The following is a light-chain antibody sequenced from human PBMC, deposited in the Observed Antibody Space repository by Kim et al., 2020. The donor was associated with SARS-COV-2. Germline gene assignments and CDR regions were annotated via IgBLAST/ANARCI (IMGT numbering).Light chain of an antibody. V-gene: IGKV1-27*01. J-gene: IGKJ1*01. CDR3: QRYNSDPWT. CDR2: DAS. CDR1: QCISNY. Sequence: ASAGDRVTITCRSSQCISNYLAWYQQKPGKVPQLLIYDASALQCGVPSRFSGSGSGTDFTLTISGLQPEDIATYYCQRYNSDPWTFGQGTKVDIK.